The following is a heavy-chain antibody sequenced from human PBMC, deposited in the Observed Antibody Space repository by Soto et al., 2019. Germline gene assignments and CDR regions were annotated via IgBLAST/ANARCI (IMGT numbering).Heavy chain of an antibody. V-gene: IGHV3-30*18. CDR3: AKEMYPRTVLDSSSPWGDY. CDR2: VTYDGSYK. J-gene: IGHJ4*02. CDR1: GFTFSDYG. D-gene: IGHD6-6*01. Sequence: QVQLVESGGGVAQPGRSLRLSCAVSGFTFSDYGMHWVRQAPGKGLEWVAVVTYDGSYKYYADSVKGRFTVSRDISGNTLFLQMNSLRLEDTAVYFFAKEMYPRTVLDSSSPWGDYWGQGTLVAVSS.